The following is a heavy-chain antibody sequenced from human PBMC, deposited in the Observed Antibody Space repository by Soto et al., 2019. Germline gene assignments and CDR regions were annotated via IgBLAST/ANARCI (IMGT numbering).Heavy chain of an antibody. CDR1: GFTFSNAW. J-gene: IGHJ4*02. CDR3: TTDRVAAAGTGY. D-gene: IGHD6-13*01. CDR2: IKSKTDGETT. V-gene: IGHV3-15*01. Sequence: GGSLRLSCAASGFTFSNAWMSWVRQAPGKGLAWVGRIKSKTDGETTDYAALEKGRFTISRDASKHSLYLQMNSMKTEATAVYYCTTDRVAAAGTGYWGQGTLVTVSS.